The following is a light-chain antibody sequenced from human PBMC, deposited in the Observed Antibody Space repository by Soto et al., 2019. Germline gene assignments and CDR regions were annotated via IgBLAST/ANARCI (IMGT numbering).Light chain of an antibody. V-gene: IGKV1-27*01. CDR2: AAS. J-gene: IGKJ4*01. CDR1: QGITNY. CDR3: QNYKSAPFT. Sequence: DIQMTQSPSSLSASVGDRVTITCRASQGITNYLAWYQQKPGSIPKLLIYAASTLHSGGTSRLSGSGSGTDFTLTISSLQPEDVATYYCQNYKSAPFTFGGGAKVEIK.